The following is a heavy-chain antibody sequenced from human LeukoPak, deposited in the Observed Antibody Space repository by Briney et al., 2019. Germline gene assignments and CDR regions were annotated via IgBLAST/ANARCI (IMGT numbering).Heavy chain of an antibody. V-gene: IGHV4-61*02. CDR2: IYTSGNT. CDR1: GGSVSSGDSY. D-gene: IGHD3-9*01. CDR3: ARSSYDSLTGYYFLDY. Sequence: SETLSLTCTVSGGSVSSGDSYWSWIRQPAGKGLEWIGRIYTSGNTNYNPSLDSRVTISRDTSKNQLSLTLTSVTAADTVVYYCARSSYDSLTGYYFLDYGGQGILVTVSS. J-gene: IGHJ4*02.